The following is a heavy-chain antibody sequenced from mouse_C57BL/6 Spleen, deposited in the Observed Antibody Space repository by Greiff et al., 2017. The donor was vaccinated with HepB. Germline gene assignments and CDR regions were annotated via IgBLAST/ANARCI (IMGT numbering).Heavy chain of an antibody. CDR2: INPNNGGT. CDR3: ARDTTVVPLGV. CDR1: GYTFTDYY. J-gene: IGHJ1*03. V-gene: IGHV1-26*01. D-gene: IGHD1-1*01. Sequence: EVQLQQSGPELVKPGASVKISCKASGYTFTDYYMNWVKQSHGKSLEWIGDINPNNGGTSYHQKFKGKATLTVDKSSSTAYMELRSLTSEDSAVYYCARDTTVVPLGVWGTGTTVTVSS.